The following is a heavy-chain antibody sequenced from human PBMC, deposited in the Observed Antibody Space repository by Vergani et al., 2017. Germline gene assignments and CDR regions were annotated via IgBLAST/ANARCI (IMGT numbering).Heavy chain of an antibody. CDR2: IRYDGSNK. CDR1: GFTFSSYG. CDR3: AKYDSTHYYYGSGSYPDY. J-gene: IGHJ4*02. Sequence: QVQLVESGGGVVQPGGSLRLSCAASGFTFSSYGMHWVRQAPGKGLEWVAFIRYDGSNKYYAYSVKGRFTISRDNSKNTLYLQMNSLRAEDTAVYYCAKYDSTHYYYGSGSYPDYWGQGTLVTVSS. D-gene: IGHD3-10*01. V-gene: IGHV3-30*02.